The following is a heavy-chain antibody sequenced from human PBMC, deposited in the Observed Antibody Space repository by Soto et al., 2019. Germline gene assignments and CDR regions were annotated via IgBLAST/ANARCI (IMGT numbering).Heavy chain of an antibody. J-gene: IGHJ5*02. CDR1: GGSISSGGYY. CDR3: ARARTGVVVAADWFDP. Sequence: SETLSLTCTVSGGSISSGGYYWSWIRQHPGKGLEWIGYIYYSGSTYYNPSLKSRVTISVDTSKNQFSLKLSSVTAADTAVYYSARARTGVVVAADWFDPWGQGTLVTV. CDR2: IYYSGST. D-gene: IGHD2-15*01. V-gene: IGHV4-31*03.